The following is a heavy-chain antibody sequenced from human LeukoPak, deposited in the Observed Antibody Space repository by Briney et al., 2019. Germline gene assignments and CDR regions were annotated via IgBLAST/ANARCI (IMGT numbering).Heavy chain of an antibody. CDR2: IYSGGST. V-gene: IGHV3-53*01. D-gene: IGHD1-26*01. Sequence: GGSLRLSCAASGFTFSSYAMSWVRQAPGKGLEWVSVIYSGGSTYYADSVKGRFTISRDNSKNTLYLQMNSLRAEDTAVYYCARIKSGSYYGGNFDYWGQGTLVTVSS. CDR3: ARIKSGSYYGGNFDY. J-gene: IGHJ4*02. CDR1: GFTFSSYA.